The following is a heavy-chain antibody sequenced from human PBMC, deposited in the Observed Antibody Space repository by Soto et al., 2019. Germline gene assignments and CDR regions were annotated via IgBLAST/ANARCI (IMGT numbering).Heavy chain of an antibody. Sequence: HPGGSLRLSCAASGFTLSGRSMHWVRQAPGKGLVWVSGIDNAGTDSTYADSVKGRFTSSRDNAKNMLYLQMNSLRVEDTAVYYCARGWFGPDVWGKGTTVTVSS. CDR3: ARGWFGPDV. D-gene: IGHD3-10*01. CDR2: IDNAGTDS. CDR1: GFTLSGRS. J-gene: IGHJ6*04. V-gene: IGHV3-74*01.